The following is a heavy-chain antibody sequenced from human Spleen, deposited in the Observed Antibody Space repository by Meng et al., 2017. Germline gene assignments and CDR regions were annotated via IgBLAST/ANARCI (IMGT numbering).Heavy chain of an antibody. CDR2: INHSGST. V-gene: IGHV4-34*01. D-gene: IGHD6-19*01. CDR1: GGSFSDYY. CDR3: ARKGLGLGFDY. Sequence: HVQLQQWGAGLLKPSETLSLTCVVSGGSFSDYYWSWIRQPPGKGLEWIGEINHSGSTNYNPSLKSRVTISVDTSKNQFSLKLSSVTAADTAVYYCARKGLGLGFDYWGQGTLVTVSS. J-gene: IGHJ4*02.